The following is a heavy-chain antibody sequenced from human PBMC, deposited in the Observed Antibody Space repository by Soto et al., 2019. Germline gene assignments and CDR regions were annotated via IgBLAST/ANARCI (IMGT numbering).Heavy chain of an antibody. V-gene: IGHV4-59*01. J-gene: IGHJ4*02. D-gene: IGHD2-8*01. CDR3: ARTPRSMMVYAISQ. CDR1: GDSISDYY. CDR2: VYYIGSP. Sequence: ETLSLTCTVSGDSISDYYWNWIRQPPGKGLEWIGYVYYIGSPNYNPSLKGRVTMSVDTSKNQFSLKLSSVTAADTAVYYCARTPRSMMVYAISQWGQGTLVTVSS.